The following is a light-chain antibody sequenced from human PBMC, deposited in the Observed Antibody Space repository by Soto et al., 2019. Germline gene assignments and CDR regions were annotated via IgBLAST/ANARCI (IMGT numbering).Light chain of an antibody. J-gene: IGKJ3*01. CDR2: GAS. Sequence: ILLPQYPGNRSVSPGARATLSCKASQSISSSFLAWYQQKPGQAPRLLLYGASTSATGIPDRFSGSGSGTDFTLTISRLEPEESAGYYCQRYGSSPTSFAFGPGTKVDIK. CDR1: QSISSSF. V-gene: IGKV3-20*01. CDR3: QRYGSSPTSFA.